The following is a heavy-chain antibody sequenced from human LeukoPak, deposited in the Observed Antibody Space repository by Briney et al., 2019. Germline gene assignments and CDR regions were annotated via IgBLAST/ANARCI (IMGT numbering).Heavy chain of an antibody. V-gene: IGHV4-59*01. CDR2: IYYTGST. CDR3: VRSGGGGSGY. CDR1: GSSISSYY. D-gene: IGHD3-10*01. Sequence: SETLSLTCTISGSSISSYYWSWIRQPPGKGLEWIGCIYYTGSTNYNPSLKSRVTISLDTYKNQSSLKLSSVAAADTAVYYGVRSGGGGSGYWGQGTLVTVSS. J-gene: IGHJ4*02.